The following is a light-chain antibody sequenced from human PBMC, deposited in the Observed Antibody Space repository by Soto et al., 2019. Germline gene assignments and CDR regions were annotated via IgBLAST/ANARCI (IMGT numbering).Light chain of an antibody. CDR2: EVS. J-gene: IGLJ1*01. CDR3: SSYAGSNINNYV. V-gene: IGLV2-8*01. Sequence: QSVLTQPPSASGSPGQSVTISCTGTSSDVVGYNYVSWYQQHPGKAPKLMIYEVSKRPSGVPDRFSGSKSGNTASLTVSGLQAEDEADYYCSSYAGSNINNYVFGTGTKVTVL. CDR1: SSDVVGYNY.